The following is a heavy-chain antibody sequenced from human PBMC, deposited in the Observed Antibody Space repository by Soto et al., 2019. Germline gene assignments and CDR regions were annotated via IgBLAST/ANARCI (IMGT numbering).Heavy chain of an antibody. CDR1: GFTFSSYA. D-gene: IGHD6-13*01. CDR3: ATNDYGRSWYYVDY. Sequence: GGSLRLSCAASGFTFSSYAMSWVRQAPGKGLEWVSAISGSGGSTYYADSVKGRFTVSRDNSKNTLFLQMNSLRAEDTAVYYCATNDYGRSWYYVDYWGQGTLVTVSS. J-gene: IGHJ4*02. CDR2: ISGSGGST. V-gene: IGHV3-23*01.